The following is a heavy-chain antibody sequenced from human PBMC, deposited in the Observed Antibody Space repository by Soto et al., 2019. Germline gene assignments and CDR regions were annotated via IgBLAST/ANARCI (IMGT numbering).Heavy chain of an antibody. CDR2: ISSSSSYI. Sequence: GSLRLSCAASGFTLSSYSMNWVRQAPGKGLEWVSSISSSSSYIYYADSVKGRFTISRDNAKNSLYLQMNSLRAEDTAVYYCARDLLNVDTAMVTHWGQGTLVTVSS. CDR1: GFTLSSYS. D-gene: IGHD5-18*01. J-gene: IGHJ4*02. CDR3: ARDLLNVDTAMVTH. V-gene: IGHV3-21*01.